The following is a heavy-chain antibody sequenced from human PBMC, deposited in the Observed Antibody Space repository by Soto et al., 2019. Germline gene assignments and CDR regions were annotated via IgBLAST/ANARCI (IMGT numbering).Heavy chain of an antibody. CDR3: AKVATGSYNWFDP. J-gene: IGHJ5*02. Sequence: EVQLVESGGELVQPWGSLRLSCAASGFTFNNYWMHWVRQAPGKGLVWVSRINPDGSRTSYADSVKGRFSISRDNAKNTLYLQMDRLRAEDTAVYYCAKVATGSYNWFDPWGQGTLVTVSS. CDR2: INPDGSRT. V-gene: IGHV3-74*01. D-gene: IGHD1-1*01. CDR1: GFTFNNYW.